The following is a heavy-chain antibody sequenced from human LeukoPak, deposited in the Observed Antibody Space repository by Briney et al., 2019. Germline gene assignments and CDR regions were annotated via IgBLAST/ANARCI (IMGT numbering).Heavy chain of an antibody. CDR3: ARSGTPYYDILTGYYNVPWEN. CDR2: IYYSGST. D-gene: IGHD3-9*01. CDR1: GGSVSSGSYY. V-gene: IGHV4-61*01. J-gene: IGHJ4*02. Sequence: SETLSLTCTVSGGSVSSGSYYWSWIRQPPGKGLEWIGYIYYSGSTNYNPSLKSRVTISVDTSKNQFSLKLSSVTAADTAVYYCARSGTPYYDILTGYYNVPWENWGQGTPVTVSS.